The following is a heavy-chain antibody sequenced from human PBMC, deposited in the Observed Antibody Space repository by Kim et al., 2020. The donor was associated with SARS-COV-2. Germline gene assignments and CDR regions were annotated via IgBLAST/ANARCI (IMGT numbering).Heavy chain of an antibody. D-gene: IGHD5-12*01. J-gene: IGHJ4*02. CDR2: LYTGGGT. V-gene: IGHV3-66*01. CDR3: VSGRTY. Sequence: GGSLRLSCAASGFTFSSYAMSWVRQTPKRGLEWVSVLYTGGGTFHIDSVKGRFTISRDTSNNTVYLQMTNLRVEDTAIYYCVSGRTYWGQGTLVTVSS. CDR1: GFTFSSYA.